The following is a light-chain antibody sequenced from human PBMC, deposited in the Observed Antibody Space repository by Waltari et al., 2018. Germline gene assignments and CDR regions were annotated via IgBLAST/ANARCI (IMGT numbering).Light chain of an antibody. CDR3: QQTYSEPRT. J-gene: IGKJ4*01. V-gene: IGKV1-39*01. CDR1: QNIRPY. Sequence: DIQMTQSPPSLSASVGDRVTITCRASQNIRPYLNWYQQTPGKAPSLLIYAAYTLRSGVPAGFSARGSGTNCSLTISRLQPEDFATCYCQQTYSEPRTFGGGTKV. CDR2: AAY.